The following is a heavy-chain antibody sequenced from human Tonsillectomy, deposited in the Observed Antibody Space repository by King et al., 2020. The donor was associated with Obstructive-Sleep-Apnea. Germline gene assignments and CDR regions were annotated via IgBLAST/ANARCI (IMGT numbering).Heavy chain of an antibody. J-gene: IGHJ4*02. CDR1: GFTFSTYS. V-gene: IGHV3-48*04. D-gene: IGHD2-21*01. CDR2: ISSSTSTI. Sequence: VQLVESGGGLVQPGGSLRLSCAASGFTFSTYSMNWVRQAPGKGLEWISYISSSTSTIYYAESVRGRFPISRDNAKNSLYLQMNSLRAEDTAVYYCAREKQFRDWGQGTLVTVSS. CDR3: AREKQFRD.